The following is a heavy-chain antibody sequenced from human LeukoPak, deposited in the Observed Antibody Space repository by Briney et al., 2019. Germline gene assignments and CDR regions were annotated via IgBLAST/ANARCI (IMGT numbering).Heavy chain of an antibody. V-gene: IGHV3-21*01. J-gene: IGHJ5*02. D-gene: IGHD3-10*01. Sequence: PGGSLRLSCAASGFTFSSYSMNWVRQAPGKGLEWVSFISGSSTYIYYADSVKGRFTISRDNAKNSLYLQMNSLRAEDTAVYYCARGWFGELFGFWFDPWGQGTLVTVSS. CDR2: ISGSSTYI. CDR1: GFTFSSYS. CDR3: ARGWFGELFGFWFDP.